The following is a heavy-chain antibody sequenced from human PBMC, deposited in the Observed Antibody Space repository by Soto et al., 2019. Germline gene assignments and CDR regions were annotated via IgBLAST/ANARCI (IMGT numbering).Heavy chain of an antibody. CDR1: GYTFINYH. Sequence: QVQLVQSGGEVKKPGASVTVSCKASGYTFINYHITWVRQAPGQGLEWMAWINTYNGMTDYAQRFQGRVTMTRDTSTSTAYMELRSLGSDDTAVYFCAQSPRGERAPDWGQGTLVTVSS. V-gene: IGHV1-18*01. CDR2: INTYNGMT. D-gene: IGHD2-21*01. J-gene: IGHJ4*02. CDR3: AQSPRGERAPD.